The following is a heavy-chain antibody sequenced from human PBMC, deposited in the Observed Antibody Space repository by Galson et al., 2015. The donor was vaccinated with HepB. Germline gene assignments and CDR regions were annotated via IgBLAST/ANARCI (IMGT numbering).Heavy chain of an antibody. Sequence: SVKVSCKASGGTFSSYAISWVRQAPGQGLEWMGGIIPIFGTANYAQKFQGRVTITADESTSTAYMELSSLRSEDTAVYYCAREGNCSGGSCYGGAFDIWGQGTMVTVSS. J-gene: IGHJ3*02. D-gene: IGHD2-15*01. CDR3: AREGNCSGGSCYGGAFDI. CDR2: IIPIFGTA. CDR1: GGTFSSYA. V-gene: IGHV1-69*13.